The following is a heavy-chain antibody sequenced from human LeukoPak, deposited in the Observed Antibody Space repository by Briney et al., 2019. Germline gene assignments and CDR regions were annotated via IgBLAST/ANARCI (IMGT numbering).Heavy chain of an antibody. CDR1: GVSINGYY. V-gene: IGHV4-34*01. CDR3: ARIRCGHSGSVCYNH. CDR2: ISHTEGT. J-gene: IGHJ1*01. Sequence: SETLSLTCGVFGVSINGYYWSWIRQSPGEGLEWIGEISHTEGTRYNPSLESRVTMSVGTSENQLSLKLIFVTAADTAVYYCARIRCGHSGSVCYNHWGLGTLVTVSS. D-gene: IGHD3-9*01.